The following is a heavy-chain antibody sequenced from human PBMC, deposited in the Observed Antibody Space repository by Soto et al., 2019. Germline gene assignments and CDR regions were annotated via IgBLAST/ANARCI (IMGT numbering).Heavy chain of an antibody. J-gene: IGHJ5*02. CDR1: GCSISSGGYS. Sequence: SETLSLTCAVSGCSISSGGYSWSWIRQPPGKGLEWIGYIYHSGSTYYNPSLKSRVTISVDRSKNQFSLKLSSVTAADTAVYYCARRIAAAGNNWFDPWGQGTLVTVSS. V-gene: IGHV4-30-2*01. D-gene: IGHD6-13*01. CDR3: ARRIAAAGNNWFDP. CDR2: IYHSGST.